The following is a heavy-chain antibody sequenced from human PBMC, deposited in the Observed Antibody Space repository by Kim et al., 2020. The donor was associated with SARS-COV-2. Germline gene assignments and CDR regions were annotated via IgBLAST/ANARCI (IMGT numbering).Heavy chain of an antibody. CDR3: ANQYDGGRHSEATTPAFFHY. J-gene: IGHJ4*02. D-gene: IGHD3-16*01. CDR1: GFIFSAYA. CDR2: IGGSGDKT. V-gene: IGHV3-23*01. Sequence: GGSLRLSCEGSGFIFSAYAMNWVRQAPGKGLEWVAGIGGSGDKTDYAHSVKGRFTISRDNSKNTVYLLMSSLRAEDTAVYLCANQYDGGRHSEATTPAFFHYWGQGTLVAVSS.